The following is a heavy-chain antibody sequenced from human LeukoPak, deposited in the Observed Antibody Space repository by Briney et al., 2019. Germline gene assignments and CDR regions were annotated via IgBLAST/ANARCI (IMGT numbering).Heavy chain of an antibody. V-gene: IGHV4-39*07. CDR1: GGSISSSSYY. D-gene: IGHD1-14*01. J-gene: IGHJ5*02. Sequence: PSETLSLTCTVPGGSISSSSYYRGWIRQPPGKGLEWIGSIYYSGSTYYNPSLKSRVTISVDTSKNQFSLKLSSVTAADTAVYYCARDPGTWGQGTLVTVSS. CDR3: ARDPGT. CDR2: IYYSGST.